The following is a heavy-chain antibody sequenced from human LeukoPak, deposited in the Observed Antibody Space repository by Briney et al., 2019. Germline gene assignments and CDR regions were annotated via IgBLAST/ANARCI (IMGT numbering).Heavy chain of an antibody. Sequence: PGGSLRLSCEASGFTFSSYSMNWVRQAPGKGLEWISYISTSTTTIYYANSVKGRFTISRDNAKNSLYLQMNSLRAEDTAVYYCARAGDYDSSGYYDYWGQGTLVTVSS. D-gene: IGHD3-22*01. V-gene: IGHV3-48*01. CDR1: GFTFSSYS. CDR2: ISTSTTTI. J-gene: IGHJ4*02. CDR3: ARAGDYDSSGYYDY.